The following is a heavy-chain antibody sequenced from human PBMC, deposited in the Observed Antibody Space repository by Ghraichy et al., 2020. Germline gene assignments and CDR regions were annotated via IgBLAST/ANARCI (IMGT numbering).Heavy chain of an antibody. V-gene: IGHV3-23*01. CDR1: GFTFGTYA. Sequence: GGSLRLSCAASGFTFGTYAMSWVRQAPGKGLEWVSAISGSRGSTYYAGSVKGRFTISRDNSKNTLYLQMNSLRAEDTAIYYCAKGPELAATLFDYRGQGTLVTVSS. J-gene: IGHJ4*02. CDR3: AKGPELAATLFDY. CDR2: ISGSRGST. D-gene: IGHD2-15*01.